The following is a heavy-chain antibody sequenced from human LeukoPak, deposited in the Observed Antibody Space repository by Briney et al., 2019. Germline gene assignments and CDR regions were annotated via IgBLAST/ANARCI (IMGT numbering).Heavy chain of an antibody. CDR1: GGSMSNYY. D-gene: IGHD6-6*01. CDR2: ISDSGST. CDR3: ARDLGSSSGVY. V-gene: IGHV4-59*12. J-gene: IGHJ4*02. Sequence: SETLSLTCTVPGGSMSNYYWSWIRQPPGKGLEWIAYISDSGSTNYNPSLKSRVTISVDTSKNQFSLKLSSVTAADTAVYYCARDLGSSSGVYWGQGTLVTVSS.